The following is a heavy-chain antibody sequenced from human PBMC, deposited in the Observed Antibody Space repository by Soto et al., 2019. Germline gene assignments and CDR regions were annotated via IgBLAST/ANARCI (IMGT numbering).Heavy chain of an antibody. CDR1: GFTFSNYA. J-gene: IGHJ2*01. V-gene: IGHV3-23*01. D-gene: IGHD6-19*01. Sequence: EVQLFESGGGLVQPGVSLRLSCAASGFTFSNYAMSWVRQAPGKGLEWVSALSGRDGTTYYADSVKGRFTISRDNSKNTLYRHMRSLRAEDTAVSYCAKGDNDGWYWYFDLWGRGTLVTVSS. CDR3: AKGDNDGWYWYFDL. CDR2: LSGRDGTT.